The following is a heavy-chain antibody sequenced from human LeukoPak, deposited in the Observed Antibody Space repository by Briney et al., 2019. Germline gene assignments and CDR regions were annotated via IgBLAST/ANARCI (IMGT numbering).Heavy chain of an antibody. CDR2: MNPNSGNT. J-gene: IGHJ6*02. CDR3: ARGEGSSWFFRPGGYYYYGMDV. Sequence: ASVKVSCKASGYTFTSYDINWVRQATGQGLEWMGWMNPNSGNTGYAQKFQGRVTMTRNTSISTAYMELSSLRSEDTAMYYCARGEGSSWFFRPGGYYYYGMDVWGQGTTVTVSS. D-gene: IGHD6-13*01. V-gene: IGHV1-8*01. CDR1: GYTFTSYD.